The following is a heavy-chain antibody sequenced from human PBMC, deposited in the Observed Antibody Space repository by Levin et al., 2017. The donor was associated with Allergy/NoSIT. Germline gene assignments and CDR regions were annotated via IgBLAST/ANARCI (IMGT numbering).Heavy chain of an antibody. Sequence: ASVKVSCKASGYTFTGYYMHWVRQAPGQGLEWMGWINPNSGGTNYAQKFQGRVTMTRDTSISTAYMELSRLRSDDTAVYYCARARGCSSTSCYTHWFDPWGQGTLVTVSS. J-gene: IGHJ5*02. D-gene: IGHD2-2*02. CDR2: INPNSGGT. CDR3: ARARGCSSTSCYTHWFDP. CDR1: GYTFTGYY. V-gene: IGHV1-2*02.